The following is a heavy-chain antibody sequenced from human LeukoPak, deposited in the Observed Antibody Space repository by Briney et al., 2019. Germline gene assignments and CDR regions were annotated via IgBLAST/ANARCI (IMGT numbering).Heavy chain of an antibody. V-gene: IGHV3-33*01. CDR1: GFTFSSYG. CDR3: ARDPSDLPYYYYYMDV. J-gene: IGHJ6*03. D-gene: IGHD2-21*02. Sequence: SGRSLRLSCAASGFTFSSYGMHWVRQAPGKGLEWVAVIWYDGSNKYYAGSVKGRFTISRDNSKNTLYLQMNSLRAEDTAVYYCARDPSDLPYYYYYMDVWGKGTTVTVSS. CDR2: IWYDGSNK.